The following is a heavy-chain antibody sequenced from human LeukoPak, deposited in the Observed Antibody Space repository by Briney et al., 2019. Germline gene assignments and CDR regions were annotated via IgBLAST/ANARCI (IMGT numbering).Heavy chain of an antibody. D-gene: IGHD4-23*01. CDR2: MNPNSGDK. CDR1: GYSFTSGY. Sequence: ASVKVSCKASGYSFTSGYIHWVRQAPGQGLEWMAIMNPNSGDKVYAQKFQGRVTMTEDTSTDTAYMELSSLRSEDTAVYYCATVAYGGSDFDYWGQGTLVTVSS. V-gene: IGHV1-46*01. CDR3: ATVAYGGSDFDY. J-gene: IGHJ4*02.